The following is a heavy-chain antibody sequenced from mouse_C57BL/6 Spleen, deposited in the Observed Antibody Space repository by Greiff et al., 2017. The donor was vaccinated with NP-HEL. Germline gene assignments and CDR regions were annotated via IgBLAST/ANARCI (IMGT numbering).Heavy chain of an antibody. CDR3: ARQEDYDYYGSSPAWFAY. Sequence: QVQLQQPGAELVKPGASVKMSCKASGYTFTSYWITWVKQRPGQGLAWIGDIYPGSGSTNYNEKFKSKATLTVDTSSSTAYMKLSSLTSEDSAVYYCARQEDYDYYGSSPAWFAYWGQGTLGTVSA. CDR2: IYPGSGST. V-gene: IGHV1-55*01. D-gene: IGHD1-1*01. CDR1: GYTFTSYW. J-gene: IGHJ3*01.